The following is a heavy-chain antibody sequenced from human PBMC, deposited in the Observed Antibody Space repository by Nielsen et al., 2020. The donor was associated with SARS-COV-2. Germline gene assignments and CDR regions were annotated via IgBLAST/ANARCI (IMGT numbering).Heavy chain of an antibody. CDR2: IYYSGST. J-gene: IGHJ4*02. V-gene: IGHV4-30-4*01. D-gene: IGHD3-10*01. CDR1: GGSISSGDYY. CDR3: ASSYGSGTFDS. Sequence: SETLSLTCTVSGGSISSGDYYWSWIRQPPGKGLEWIGYIYYSGSTYYNPSLQSRVTISVDTSKYQFSLKLSSVTAADTAVYYCASSYGSGTFDSWGQGTLVTVSS.